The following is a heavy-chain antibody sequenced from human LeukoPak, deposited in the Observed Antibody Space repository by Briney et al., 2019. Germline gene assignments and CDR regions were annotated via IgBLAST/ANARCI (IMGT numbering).Heavy chain of an antibody. CDR3: ARHLAASGWYDY. CDR1: GGSFSGYY. J-gene: IGHJ4*02. Sequence: PSETLSLTCAVYGGSFSGYYWSWIRQPPGKGLEWIGYIYYSGSTNYNPSLKSRVTISVDTSKNQFSLKLSSVTAADTAVYYCARHLAASGWYDYWGQGTLVTVSS. V-gene: IGHV4-59*08. CDR2: IYYSGST. D-gene: IGHD6-19*01.